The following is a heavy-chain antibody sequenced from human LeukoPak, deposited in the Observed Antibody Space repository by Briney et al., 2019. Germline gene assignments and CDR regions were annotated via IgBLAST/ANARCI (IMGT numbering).Heavy chain of an antibody. D-gene: IGHD3-16*01. CDR1: GGSLSSLY. CDR3: ARDGGDPKGPWFDP. Sequence: SQTLSLTCTVSGGSLSSLYWSWIRQPAGKGLEWIGRIYTSGSTNYHPSLKSRVTMSVDTSKNQFSLKLSSVTAADTAVYYCARDGGDPKGPWFDPWGQGTLVTVSS. CDR2: IYTSGST. J-gene: IGHJ5*02. V-gene: IGHV4-4*07.